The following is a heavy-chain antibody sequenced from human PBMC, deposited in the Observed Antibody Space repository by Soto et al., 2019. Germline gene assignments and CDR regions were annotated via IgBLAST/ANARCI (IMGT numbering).Heavy chain of an antibody. D-gene: IGHD6-19*01. CDR1: GFIVSRNY. V-gene: IGHV3-53*02. CDR3: GKERRGSGWSVCSY. J-gene: IGHJ4*02. Sequence: EVQLVETGGGLIQPGGSLRLSCAASGFIVSRNYMYWVRQAPGKGLEWVSVIDGGGYTYYADSVRGRFTISRDNSKDTLFLQMNSLRADDTAVYYCGKERRGSGWSVCSYWGQGILVTVSS. CDR2: IDGGGYT.